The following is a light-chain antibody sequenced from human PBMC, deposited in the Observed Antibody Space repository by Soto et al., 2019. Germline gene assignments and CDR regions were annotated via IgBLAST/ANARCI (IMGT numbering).Light chain of an antibody. Sequence: DIQMTQSPASVSASVGDRVTITCRASQGVSTWIAWFQQNPGQAPKLLIYAASLLQSGVPSRFNGSGSGTEFTLTISSLQPDNFATYYCQHYNSYSEAFGQGTKVDIK. CDR3: QHYNSYSEA. V-gene: IGKV1D-16*01. CDR2: AAS. CDR1: QGVSTW. J-gene: IGKJ1*01.